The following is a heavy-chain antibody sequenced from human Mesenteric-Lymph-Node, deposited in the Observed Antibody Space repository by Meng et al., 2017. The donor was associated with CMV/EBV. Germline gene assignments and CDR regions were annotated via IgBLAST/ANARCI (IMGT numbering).Heavy chain of an antibody. J-gene: IGHJ4*02. CDR1: GFTFSSYE. D-gene: IGHD5-12*01. V-gene: IGHV3-48*03. Sequence: LSLTCAASGFTFSSYEMNWVRQAPGKGLEWVADINTPSSINPSARAIYYADSVQGRFTISRDNAKNSLFLQMNSLRAEDTGVYYCVRAGRGGLPWLFDYWGQGTLVTVSS. CDR3: VRAGRGGLPWLFDY. CDR2: INTPSSINPSARAI.